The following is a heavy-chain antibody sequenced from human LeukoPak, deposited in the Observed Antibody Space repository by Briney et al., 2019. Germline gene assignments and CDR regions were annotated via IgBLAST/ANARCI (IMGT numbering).Heavy chain of an antibody. Sequence: PGGSLRLSCAASGFTFSTYDMHWVRQVTGKGLEWVSASGTAGDTYYPGSVKGRFTISKENAKNSLYLHINSLRAGDTAVYYCARGPFGSGSTYYFDHWGQGTLVTVSS. CDR1: GFTFSTYD. CDR3: ARGPFGSGSTYYFDH. V-gene: IGHV3-13*01. J-gene: IGHJ4*02. CDR2: SGTAGDT. D-gene: IGHD3-10*01.